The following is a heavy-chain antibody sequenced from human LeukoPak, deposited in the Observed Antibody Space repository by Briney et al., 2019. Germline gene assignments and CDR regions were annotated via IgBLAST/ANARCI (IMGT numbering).Heavy chain of an antibody. CDR2: IDSDARST. D-gene: IGHD1-26*01. Sequence: PGGSLRLSCAAPGFTFSNYWMHWVRQAPGKRLVWVSRIDSDARSTRYAGSVKGRFTISRDNAKNTLYLQMNSLRAEDTAVYYCARDGKWELLLYYWGQGTLVTVSS. J-gene: IGHJ4*02. V-gene: IGHV3-74*01. CDR3: ARDGKWELLLYY. CDR1: GFTFSNYW.